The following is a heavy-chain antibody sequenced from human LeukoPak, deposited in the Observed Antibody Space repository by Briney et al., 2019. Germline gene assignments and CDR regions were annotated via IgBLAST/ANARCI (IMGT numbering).Heavy chain of an antibody. Sequence: PGRSLRLSCAASGFTFSSYGMHWVRQAPGKGLEWVAFIQYDGNNEYYADSVKGRFTISRDNSKNTMYLQMNSLRAEDTAVYYCAKKRRLQLGLNYYYMDVWGKGTTVTVSS. V-gene: IGHV3-30*02. CDR2: IQYDGNNE. CDR1: GFTFSSYG. CDR3: AKKRRLQLGLNYYYMDV. D-gene: IGHD5-18*01. J-gene: IGHJ6*03.